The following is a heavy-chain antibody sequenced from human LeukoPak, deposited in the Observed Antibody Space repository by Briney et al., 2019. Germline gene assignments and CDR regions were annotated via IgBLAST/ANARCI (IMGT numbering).Heavy chain of an antibody. Sequence: ASVKVSCKASGYTFTGYYMHWVRQAPGQGIEWMGWINPNSGGTNYAQKFQGRVTMTRDTSISTAYMELSRLRSDDTAVYYCARVSGYSGYPAYWGQGTLVTVSS. J-gene: IGHJ4*02. D-gene: IGHD5-12*01. CDR2: INPNSGGT. CDR1: GYTFTGYY. V-gene: IGHV1-2*02. CDR3: ARVSGYSGYPAY.